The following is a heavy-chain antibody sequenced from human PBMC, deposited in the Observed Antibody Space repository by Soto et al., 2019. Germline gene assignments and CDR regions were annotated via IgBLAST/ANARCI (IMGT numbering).Heavy chain of an antibody. Sequence: EVQLLESGGGLVQPGESLRLSCAASGFTFSSYAMSWVRQAPGKGLEWVSVISGSDDSTYYADSVKGRFTISRDNSKNTLYLHMNSLRAEDTAVYYCAIRSSSSTFDYWGQGTLVTVSS. V-gene: IGHV3-23*01. D-gene: IGHD6-6*01. CDR1: GFTFSSYA. CDR3: AIRSSSSTFDY. J-gene: IGHJ4*02. CDR2: ISGSDDST.